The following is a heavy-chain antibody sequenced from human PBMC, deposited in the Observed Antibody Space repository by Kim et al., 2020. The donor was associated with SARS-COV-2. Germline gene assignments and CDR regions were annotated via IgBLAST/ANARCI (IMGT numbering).Heavy chain of an antibody. V-gene: IGHV3-33*06. D-gene: IGHD3-9*01. CDR3: AKDSNPLYYDILTGSPDYGMGV. CDR1: GFTFSSYG. Sequence: GGSLRLSCAASGFTFSSYGMHWVRQAPGKGLEWVAVIWYDGSNKYYADSVKGRFTISRDNSKNTLYLQMNSLRAEDTAVYYCAKDSNPLYYDILTGSPDYGMGVWGQGTTVTVSS. J-gene: IGHJ6*02. CDR2: IWYDGSNK.